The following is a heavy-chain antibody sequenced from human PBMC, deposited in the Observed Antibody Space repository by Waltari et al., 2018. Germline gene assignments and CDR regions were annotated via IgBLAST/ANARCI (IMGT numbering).Heavy chain of an antibody. D-gene: IGHD3-16*01. CDR2: IYYSGIT. J-gene: IGHJ4*02. V-gene: IGHV4-39*07. Sequence: QLQLQESGPGLVQPSETLSIPCTVPGGSISSSTSYWGWTRQPPGKGMGWIGSIYYSGITHYNPALKSRVTISVDTSKNQFSLKLGSVTAADAAVYYCARDSRLFDYWGQGTLVTVSS. CDR3: ARDSRLFDY. CDR1: GGSISSSTSY.